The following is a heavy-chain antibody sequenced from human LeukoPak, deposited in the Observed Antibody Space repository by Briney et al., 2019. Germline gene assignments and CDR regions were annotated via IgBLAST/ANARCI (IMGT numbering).Heavy chain of an antibody. V-gene: IGHV4-34*01. J-gene: IGHJ4*02. CDR1: GGSFSGYY. CDR3: ARGVARYCSGGSCSRGTFDY. Sequence: SETLSLTCAVYGGSFSGYYWSWIRQPPGKGLEWIGEINHSGSTNYNPSLRSRVTISVDTSKNQFSLKLSSVTAADTAVYYCARGVARYCSGGSCSRGTFDYWGQGTLVTVSS. CDR2: INHSGST. D-gene: IGHD2-15*01.